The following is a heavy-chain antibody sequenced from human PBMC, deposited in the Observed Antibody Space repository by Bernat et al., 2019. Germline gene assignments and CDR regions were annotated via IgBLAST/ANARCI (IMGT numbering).Heavy chain of an antibody. CDR3: ARFGELQNTPDY. CDR1: GGSISSGGYY. D-gene: IGHD3-10*01. V-gene: IGHV4-31*03. J-gene: IGHJ4*02. Sequence: QVRLQESGPGLVKPSQTLSLTCTVSGGSISSGGYYWSWIRQHPGKGLEWIGYIYYSGSTYYNPSLKSRVTISVDTSKNQFSLKLSSVTAADTAVYYCARFGELQNTPDYWGQGTLVTVSS. CDR2: IYYSGST.